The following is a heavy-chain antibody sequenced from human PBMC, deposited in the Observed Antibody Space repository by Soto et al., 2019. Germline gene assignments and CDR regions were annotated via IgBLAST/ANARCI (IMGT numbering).Heavy chain of an antibody. V-gene: IGHV3-53*01. D-gene: IGHD1-1*01. CDR2: LYDVDGT. J-gene: IGHJ3*02. Sequence: DVQLVASGGGLIQPGGSLRLSCAALGLTVRGKKYITWVRQAPGKGLEWVSALYDVDGTYYADSAKGRFTISRDNSNNIIYLQMNSLGPDDTAVCYCASWLEREHAYDIWGLGTMVTVSS. CDR3: ASWLEREHAYDI. CDR1: GLTVRGKKY.